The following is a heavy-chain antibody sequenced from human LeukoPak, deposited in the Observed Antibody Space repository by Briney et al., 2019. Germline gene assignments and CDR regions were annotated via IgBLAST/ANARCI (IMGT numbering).Heavy chain of an antibody. CDR3: ARARTYYDILTGYLDY. V-gene: IGHV1-2*02. CDR2: INPNSGGT. D-gene: IGHD3-9*01. Sequence: ASVKVSCKASGYTFTGYYMHWVRQAPGQGLEWMGWINPNSGGTNYAQKFQGRVTMTRDTSISTVYMELSSLRSEDTAVYYCARARTYYDILTGYLDYWGQGTLVTVSS. J-gene: IGHJ4*02. CDR1: GYTFTGYY.